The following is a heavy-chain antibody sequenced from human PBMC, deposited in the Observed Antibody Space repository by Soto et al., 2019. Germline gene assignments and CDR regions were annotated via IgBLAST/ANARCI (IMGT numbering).Heavy chain of an antibody. Sequence: PGGSLRPSCVASGFSFSGYWMSWVRQAPGKGLEWVANIKQDGSEKYYVDSVKGRFSISRDNAKNSLYLQMNSLRAEDTAVYYCARDVARSGGSMIRGVITPTYYYYGLDVWGQGTTVTVSS. J-gene: IGHJ6*02. D-gene: IGHD3-10*01. CDR2: IKQDGSEK. V-gene: IGHV3-7*01. CDR3: ARDVARSGGSMIRGVITPTYYYYGLDV. CDR1: GFSFSGYW.